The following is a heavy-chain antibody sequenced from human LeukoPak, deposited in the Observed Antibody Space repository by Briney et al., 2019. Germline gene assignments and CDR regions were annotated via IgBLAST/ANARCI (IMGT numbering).Heavy chain of an antibody. D-gene: IGHD3-3*01. Sequence: SGGSLRLSCAASGFTFSSYWMSWVRQAPGKGLEWVANIKQDGSEKYYVDSVKGRFTISRDNAKNSLYLQMNSLRAEDTAVYYCARDGGYDFWSGPYFDYWGQGTLVTVSS. V-gene: IGHV3-7*01. J-gene: IGHJ4*02. CDR1: GFTFSSYW. CDR3: ARDGGYDFWSGPYFDY. CDR2: IKQDGSEK.